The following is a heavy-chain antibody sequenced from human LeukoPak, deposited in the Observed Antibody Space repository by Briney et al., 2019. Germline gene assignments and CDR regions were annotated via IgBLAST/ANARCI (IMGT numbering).Heavy chain of an antibody. Sequence: SETLSLTCTVSDDSISDYYRGWIRQPPGKGLEWIGYFHNSGTSTYNPSLKSRVTMSVDSSKNQFSLKLSSVTAEDTAVYYCARGSGSSSSWYGYQTTALDYWGQGTLVTVSS. CDR1: DDSISDYY. J-gene: IGHJ4*02. CDR3: ARGSGSSSSWYGYQTTALDY. D-gene: IGHD6-13*01. V-gene: IGHV4-59*12. CDR2: FHNSGTS.